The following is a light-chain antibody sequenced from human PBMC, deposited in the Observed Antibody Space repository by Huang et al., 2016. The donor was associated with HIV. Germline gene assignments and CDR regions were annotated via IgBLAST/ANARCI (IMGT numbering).Light chain of an antibody. CDR3: QQSDNIPRT. CDR1: QTISKS. CDR2: AAS. J-gene: IGKJ1*01. V-gene: IGKV1-39*01. Sequence: DIQMTQSPSSPSASVGDRVTISCRASQTISKSLNWYQQKPGKAPKLLIYAASNSQTGVTSRFSGSGSGTDFTLTISNLQPDDSATYYCQQSDNIPRTFGQGTRLEIK.